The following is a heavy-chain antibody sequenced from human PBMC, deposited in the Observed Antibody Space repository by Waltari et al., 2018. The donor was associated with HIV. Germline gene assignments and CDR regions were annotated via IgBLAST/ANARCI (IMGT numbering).Heavy chain of an antibody. CDR1: GFPSDDHA. Sequence: EVQRVESGGGLVQSGRSLRLSSADSGFPSDDHAMHWRRQVPGKGLELVSGISWNGGGIGYADSVKGRFTISRDNAKNSLYLQMNSLRAEDTAMYYCAKDRSGNYYNPWFDPWGQGTLVTVSS. CDR3: AKDRSGNYYNPWFDP. J-gene: IGHJ5*02. D-gene: IGHD3-10*01. V-gene: IGHV3-9*02. CDR2: ISWNGGGI.